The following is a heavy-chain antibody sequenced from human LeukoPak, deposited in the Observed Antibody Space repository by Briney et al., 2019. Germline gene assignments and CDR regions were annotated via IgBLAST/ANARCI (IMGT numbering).Heavy chain of an antibody. J-gene: IGHJ3*02. CDR3: ASEGIVGATGAFDI. CDR1: GGSFRGYY. D-gene: IGHD1-26*01. CDR2: INHSGST. Sequence: KPLETLSLTCAGYGGSFRGYYWSWIRQPPGKGLEWIGEINHSGSTNCNPSLKSRVTISVDTSKNQCSLKLSSVTAAATAVYYCASEGIVGATGAFDIWGEGTMVTVSS. V-gene: IGHV4-34*01.